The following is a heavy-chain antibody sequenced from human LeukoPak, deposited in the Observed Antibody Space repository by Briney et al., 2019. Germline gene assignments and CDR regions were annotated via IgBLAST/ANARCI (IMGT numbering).Heavy chain of an antibody. Sequence: ASVKVSCKASGYTFTSYDINWVRQATGQGLEWMGWMKPNSGNTGYAQKFQGRVTMTRNTSISTAYMELSSLRSEDTAVYYCARVPSKRIMVRYRGGMDVWGQGTTVTVSS. CDR1: GYTFTSYD. V-gene: IGHV1-8*01. D-gene: IGHD3-10*01. J-gene: IGHJ6*02. CDR2: MKPNSGNT. CDR3: ARVPSKRIMVRYRGGMDV.